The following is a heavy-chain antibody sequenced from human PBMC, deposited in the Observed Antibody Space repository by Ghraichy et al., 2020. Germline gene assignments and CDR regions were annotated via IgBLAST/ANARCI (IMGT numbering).Heavy chain of an antibody. CDR3: ARPFASSWPIFDH. D-gene: IGHD6-13*01. CDR2: MYYGGDT. J-gene: IGHJ4*02. Sequence: PETLSLTCSVSGDSISSSGYFWGWIRQPTGKGPEWIGSMYYGGDTYYNPSLKSRVTISADTSKNQFSLNLRSVTAADTAVYYCARPFASSWPIFDHWGQGILVTVSS. CDR1: GDSISSSGYF. V-gene: IGHV4-39*01.